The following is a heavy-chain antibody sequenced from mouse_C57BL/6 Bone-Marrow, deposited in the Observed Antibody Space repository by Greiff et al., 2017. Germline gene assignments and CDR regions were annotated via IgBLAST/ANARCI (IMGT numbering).Heavy chain of an antibody. CDR3: ARRRDVGWYFGV. Sequence: EVKLQESVAELVRPGASVTLSCTASGFNIKNTYMHWVKQRPEQGLEWIGRIDPANGNTKYAPKLQGKATRTADTSSNTAWLQLSSLTSEDTAIYYCARRRDVGWYFGVWGTGTTVTVSS. V-gene: IGHV14-3*01. J-gene: IGHJ1*03. CDR2: IDPANGNT. D-gene: IGHD3-3*01. CDR1: GFNIKNTY.